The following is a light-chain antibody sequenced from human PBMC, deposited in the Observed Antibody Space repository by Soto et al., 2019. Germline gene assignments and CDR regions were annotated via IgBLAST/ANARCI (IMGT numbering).Light chain of an antibody. J-gene: IGKJ5*01. CDR2: DAS. Sequence: DIQMTQSPSSLSASVGGRVTITCQASKDISNYLNWYQQKPGKAPKLLIYDASNLETGVPSRFSGSGSGTDFTFTISSMHPEDIATYYCQQYDNLPITFGQGIRLEIK. CDR1: KDISNY. CDR3: QQYDNLPIT. V-gene: IGKV1-33*01.